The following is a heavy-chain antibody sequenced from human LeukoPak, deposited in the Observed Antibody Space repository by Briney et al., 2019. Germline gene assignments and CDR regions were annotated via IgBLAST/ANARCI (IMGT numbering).Heavy chain of an antibody. CDR2: RNCSGRT. CDR1: GDSISSFY. V-gene: IGHV4-59*13. CDR3: ARLLDNDSSGDPDTFDV. D-gene: IGHD3-22*01. J-gene: IGHJ3*01. Sequence: KASETLSFTCTVSGDSISSFYWSWIRQPPGKGLEWIGYRNCSGRTYYKPSLQSRVTISVDTSNNYFSLRLTSVTAADTAVYYCARLLDNDSSGDPDTFDVWGHGTMVTVSS.